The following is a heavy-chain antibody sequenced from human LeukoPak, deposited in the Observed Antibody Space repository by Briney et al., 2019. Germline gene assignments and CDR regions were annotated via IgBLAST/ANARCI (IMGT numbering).Heavy chain of an antibody. CDR1: GVTFSSYG. V-gene: IGHV3-30*02. CDR3: AKGKMDHGALEFDY. J-gene: IGHJ4*02. D-gene: IGHD3-3*01. Sequence: GVSLRLSCAASGVTFSSYGMHWVRQAPGKGLEWVAFIRYDGSNKYYADSVKGRFTISRDNSKNTLYLQMNSLRAEDTAVYYCAKGKMDHGALEFDYWGQGTLVTVSS. CDR2: IRYDGSNK.